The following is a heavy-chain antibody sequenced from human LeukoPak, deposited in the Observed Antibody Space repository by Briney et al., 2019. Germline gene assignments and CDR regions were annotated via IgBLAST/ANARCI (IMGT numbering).Heavy chain of an antibody. J-gene: IGHJ6*02. CDR2: ISNSGVNT. CDR3: ARGGGTAPYDFYGLDV. Sequence: GGSLRLSCAASRFTFSNYAMSWVRQAPGKGLECVSSISNSGVNTYYADSVKGRFTISRDNAKNTLYLQMSSLRAEDTAVYYCARGGGTAPYDFYGLDVGGQGTTVSVSS. CDR1: RFTFSNYA. V-gene: IGHV3-23*01. D-gene: IGHD1-1*01.